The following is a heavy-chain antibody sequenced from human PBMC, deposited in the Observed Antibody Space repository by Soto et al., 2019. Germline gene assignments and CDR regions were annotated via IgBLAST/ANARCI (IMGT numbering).Heavy chain of an antibody. V-gene: IGHV3-23*01. D-gene: IGHD6-19*01. CDR2: IGVSGDST. Sequence: PEGSLRLSSAGSGFTFSSYAMSWLRHVIGKWFVWVSGIGVSGDSTYYADPVKCRFTISRDNSKNTLYLQMNSLIAEDTAVYYCAKSGWLVSLFDYGGQGTLVTVSS. CDR1: GFTFSSYA. CDR3: AKSGWLVSLFDY. J-gene: IGHJ4*02.